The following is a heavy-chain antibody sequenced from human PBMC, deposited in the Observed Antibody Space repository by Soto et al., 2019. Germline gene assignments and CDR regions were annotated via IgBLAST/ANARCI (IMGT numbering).Heavy chain of an antibody. CDR1: GGSISSSSYY. V-gene: IGHV4-39*01. D-gene: IGHD1-7*01. CDR3: ARSTSLELRTIEWFDP. Sequence: SETLSLTYTVSGGSISSSSYYWGWIRQPPGKGLEWIGSIYYSGSTYYNPSLKSRVTISVDTSKNQFSLKLSSVTAADTAVYYCARSTSLELRTIEWFDPWGQGTLVTVSS. J-gene: IGHJ5*02. CDR2: IYYSGST.